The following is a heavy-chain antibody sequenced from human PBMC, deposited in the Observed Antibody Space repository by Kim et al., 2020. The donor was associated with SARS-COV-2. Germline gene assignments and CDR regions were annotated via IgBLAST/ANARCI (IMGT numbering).Heavy chain of an antibody. J-gene: IGHJ4*02. Sequence: GGSLRLSCAASGFTFSSYAMSWVRQAPGKGLEWVSAISGSGGSTYYADSVKGRFTISRDNSKNTLYLQMNSLRAEDTAVYYCATGDYYDSSGYYRTDFDYWGQGTLVTVSS. V-gene: IGHV3-23*01. D-gene: IGHD3-22*01. CDR3: ATGDYYDSSGYYRTDFDY. CDR2: ISGSGGST. CDR1: GFTFSSYA.